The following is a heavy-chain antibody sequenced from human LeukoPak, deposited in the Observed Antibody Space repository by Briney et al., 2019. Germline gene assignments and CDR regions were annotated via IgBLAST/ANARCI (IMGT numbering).Heavy chain of an antibody. CDR2: ISAYNGNT. J-gene: IGHJ6*02. CDR1: GYTFTSYG. V-gene: IGHV1-18*01. Sequence: ASVKISCKASGYTFTSYGISWVRQAPGQGLEWMGWISAYNGNTNYAQKLQGRVTMTTDTSTSTAYMELRSLRSDDTAVYYCARGVVPAAKRSYYYYGMDVWGQGTTVTVSS. D-gene: IGHD2-2*01. CDR3: ARGVVPAAKRSYYYYGMDV.